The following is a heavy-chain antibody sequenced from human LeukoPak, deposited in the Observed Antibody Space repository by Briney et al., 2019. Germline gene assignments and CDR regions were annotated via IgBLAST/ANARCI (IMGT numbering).Heavy chain of an antibody. CDR2: LSRSGDST. D-gene: IGHD2-15*01. V-gene: IGHV3-23*01. CDR3: ARGYCSGGSCYSGYYYYYMDV. CDR1: GFTFTSFG. J-gene: IGHJ6*03. Sequence: GGSLRLSCAASGFTFTSFGMSWVRQAPGKGLEWVSALSRSGDSTYYADSVKGRFTISRDNSKNTLYLQMNSLRAEDTAVYYCARGYCSGGSCYSGYYYYYMDVWGKGTTVTISS.